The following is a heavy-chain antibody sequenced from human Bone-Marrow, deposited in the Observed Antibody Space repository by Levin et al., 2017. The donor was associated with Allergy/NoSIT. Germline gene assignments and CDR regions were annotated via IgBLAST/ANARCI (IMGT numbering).Heavy chain of an antibody. D-gene: IGHD4-17*01. CDR1: GGSISSGGYY. CDR3: ARTDYGDYWRNFDY. J-gene: IGHJ4*02. V-gene: IGHV4-31*03. Sequence: SSETLSLTCIVSGGSISSGGYYWSWIRQHPGKGLEWIGYIHHSGSTYYNPSLKSRLTISVDTSKNQFSLKLGSVTAADTAVYYCARTDYGDYWRNFDYWGQGTLVTVSS. CDR2: IHHSGST.